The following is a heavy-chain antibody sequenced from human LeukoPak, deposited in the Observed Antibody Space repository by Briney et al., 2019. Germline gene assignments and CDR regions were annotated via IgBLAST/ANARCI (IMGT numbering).Heavy chain of an antibody. D-gene: IGHD6-13*01. CDR1: GYTLTELS. V-gene: IGHV1-24*01. CDR3: AKGPAAAASPQN. J-gene: IGHJ4*02. Sequence: ASVKVSCKVPGYTLTELSMHWVRQAPGKGLEWMGGFDPEDGETIYAQKFQGRVTMTEDTSTDTAYMVLSSLRAEDTAVYYCAKGPAAAASPQNWGQGTLVTVSS. CDR2: FDPEDGET.